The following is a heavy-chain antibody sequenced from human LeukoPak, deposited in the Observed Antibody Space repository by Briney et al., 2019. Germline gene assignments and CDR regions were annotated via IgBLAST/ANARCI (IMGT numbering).Heavy chain of an antibody. CDR3: AKDARPEYFQH. J-gene: IGHJ1*01. CDR2: ISYDGSNK. CDR1: GFTFSSYA. V-gene: IGHV3-30*04. D-gene: IGHD6-6*01. Sequence: GGSLRLSCAASGFTFSSYAMHWVRQAPGKGLEWVAVISYDGSNKYYADSVKGRFTISRDNSKNTLYLQMNSLRAEDTAVYYCAKDARPEYFQHWGQGTLVTVSS.